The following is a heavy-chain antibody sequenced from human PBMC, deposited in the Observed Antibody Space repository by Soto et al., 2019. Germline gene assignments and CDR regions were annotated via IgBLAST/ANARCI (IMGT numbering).Heavy chain of an antibody. J-gene: IGHJ4*02. CDR2: IFYSGST. CDR3: ARRYGSAIDY. V-gene: IGHV4-39*01. Sequence: PSETLSLTCTVSSGSISSTIYSWDWFRQPPGKGLEWIGSIFYSGSTYYNPSLKSRVTISVDTSKNQFSLTLTSVTAADTAVYYCARRYGSAIDYWGQGTLVTVSS. D-gene: IGHD1-26*01. CDR1: SGSISSTIYS.